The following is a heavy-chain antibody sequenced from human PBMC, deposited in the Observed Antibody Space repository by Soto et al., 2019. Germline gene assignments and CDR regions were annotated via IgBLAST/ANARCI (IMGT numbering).Heavy chain of an antibody. Sequence: SGTLSLTCPFTGYSVDSYCRSLMRPPPGKGLECMGYVYYSGSTNYNPSLKSRVTISVDTSKNQISLRLKSVTAADTAVYYCARAETSGIHYFDYWGQGSLVTVSS. J-gene: IGHJ4*02. CDR3: ARAETSGIHYFDY. CDR2: VYYSGST. V-gene: IGHV4-59*02. D-gene: IGHD6-13*01. CDR1: GYSVDSYC.